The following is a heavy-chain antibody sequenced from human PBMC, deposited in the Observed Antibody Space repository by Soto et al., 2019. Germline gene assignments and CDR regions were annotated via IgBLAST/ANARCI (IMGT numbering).Heavy chain of an antibody. CDR1: GFTFSSYS. CDR2: ISSSSSYI. V-gene: IGHV3-21*01. Sequence: PGGSLRLSCAASGFTFSSYSMNWVRQAPGKGLEWVSSISSSSSYIYYADSVKGRFTISRDNAKNSLYLQMNSLRAEDTAVYYCARDYGGYSYGPRYYYYGMDVWGQGTKVTVPS. J-gene: IGHJ6*02. D-gene: IGHD5-18*01. CDR3: ARDYGGYSYGPRYYYYGMDV.